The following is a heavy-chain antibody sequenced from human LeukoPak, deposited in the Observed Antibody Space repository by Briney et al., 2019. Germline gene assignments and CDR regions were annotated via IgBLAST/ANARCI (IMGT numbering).Heavy chain of an antibody. D-gene: IGHD5-18*01. CDR3: AKVIRETAMIRYYYYYGMDV. CDR1: GFTFSSYA. V-gene: IGHV3-23*01. Sequence: SGGSLRLSCAASGFTFSSYAMSWVRQAPGEGLEWVSGISGSGGTTYHADSVKGRFTISRDNSKSTLYLQMNSLRAEDTAVYYCAKVIRETAMIRYYYYYGMDVWGQGTTVTVSS. CDR2: ISGSGGTT. J-gene: IGHJ6*02.